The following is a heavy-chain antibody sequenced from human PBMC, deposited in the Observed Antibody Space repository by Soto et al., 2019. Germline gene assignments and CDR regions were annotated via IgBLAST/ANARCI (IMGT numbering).Heavy chain of an antibody. CDR2: IIPIFGTA. V-gene: IGHV1-69*01. D-gene: IGHD1-26*01. Sequence: QVQLVQSGAEVKKPGFSVKVSCKASGGTFSSYSINWVRQAPGQGLEWMGEIIPIFGTANYAQKFQARVTITADESTSTAYMELSSLRSEDTAVYYCARDGGRHSGGIDYWGQGTLVTVSS. CDR1: GGTFSSYS. J-gene: IGHJ4*02. CDR3: ARDGGRHSGGIDY.